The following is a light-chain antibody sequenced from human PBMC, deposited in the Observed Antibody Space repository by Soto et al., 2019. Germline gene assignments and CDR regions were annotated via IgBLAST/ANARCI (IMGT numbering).Light chain of an antibody. V-gene: IGLV2-14*01. J-gene: IGLJ1*01. CDR2: EVS. CDR3: SSYTSSSTL. CDR1: SSDVGGYNY. Sequence: QPALTQPASGSGSPGHSITISCTGTSSDVGGYNYVSWYQQHPGKAPKLMIYEVSNRPSGVSNRFSGSKSGNTASLTISGLLAEDEADSYCSSYTSSSTLFGTGTKVTVL.